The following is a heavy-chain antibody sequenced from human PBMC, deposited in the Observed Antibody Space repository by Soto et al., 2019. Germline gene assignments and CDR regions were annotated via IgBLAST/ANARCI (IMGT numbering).Heavy chain of an antibody. J-gene: IGHJ4*02. CDR3: KSDGMTTGDT. V-gene: IGHV4-4*07. CDR1: GVSFTSYT. D-gene: IGHD2-21*02. Sequence: PSETLSLTCIVSGVSFTSYTWSWVRQPADKGLEWIGRVFSSVSATYSPSLKSRVRISMDPPEKRIALKLDSVTEADEGIYYCKSDGMTTGDTWGPGTLVTVSS. CDR2: VFSSVSA.